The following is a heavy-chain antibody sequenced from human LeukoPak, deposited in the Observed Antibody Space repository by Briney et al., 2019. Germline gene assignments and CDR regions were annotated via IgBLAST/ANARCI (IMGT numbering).Heavy chain of an antibody. J-gene: IGHJ4*02. CDR3: AISFAY. V-gene: IGHV3-30*02. Sequence: GGSLRLSCAASGFTFSSYGMHWVRQAPGKGLEGVAFIRYDGSNKYYVDSVKGRFTISRDNSKNTLYLQMNSLRAEDTSVYYCAISFAYWGQGTLVTVSA. CDR1: GFTFSSYG. CDR2: IRYDGSNK.